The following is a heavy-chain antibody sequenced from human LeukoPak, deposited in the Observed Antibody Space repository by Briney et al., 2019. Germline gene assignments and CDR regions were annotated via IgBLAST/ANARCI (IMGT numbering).Heavy chain of an antibody. D-gene: IGHD3-22*01. CDR3: ARVEEDYYDSSGYYLGY. CDR2: IYYRGST. Sequence: TSETLSLTCTVSGGSISSGGYYWSWIRQHPGKGLEWIGYIYYRGSTYYNPSLKSRVTISVDTSKNQFSLKLSSVTAADTAVYYCARVEEDYYDSSGYYLGYWGQGTLVTVSS. J-gene: IGHJ4*02. V-gene: IGHV4-31*03. CDR1: GGSISSGGYY.